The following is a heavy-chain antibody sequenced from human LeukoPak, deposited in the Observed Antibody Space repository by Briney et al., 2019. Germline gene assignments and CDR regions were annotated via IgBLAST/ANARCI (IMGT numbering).Heavy chain of an antibody. Sequence: SVKVSCKTSRDAFTNFAFNGVRQAPGQGLEWVGGIIPFYGATNSAQKFKGRVTFTADEFTSTAYMEVSGLRSDDTAVYYCARMQGYAYSDYWGQGTLVTVSS. D-gene: IGHD2-21*01. CDR2: IIPFYGAT. V-gene: IGHV1-69*13. CDR3: ARMQGYAYSDY. CDR1: RDAFTNFA. J-gene: IGHJ4*02.